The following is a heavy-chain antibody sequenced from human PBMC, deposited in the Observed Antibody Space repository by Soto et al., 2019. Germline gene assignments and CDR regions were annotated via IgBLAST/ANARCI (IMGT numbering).Heavy chain of an antibody. V-gene: IGHV3-30*18. Sequence: GGSLRLSCAASGFTFSSYGMHWVRQAPGKGLEWVAVISYDGSNKYYADSVKGRFTISRDNSKNTLYLQMNSLRAEDTAVYYCAKGPYDSSGYYPYYFDYWGQGTLVTVSS. CDR1: GFTFSSYG. D-gene: IGHD3-22*01. CDR2: ISYDGSNK. CDR3: AKGPYDSSGYYPYYFDY. J-gene: IGHJ4*02.